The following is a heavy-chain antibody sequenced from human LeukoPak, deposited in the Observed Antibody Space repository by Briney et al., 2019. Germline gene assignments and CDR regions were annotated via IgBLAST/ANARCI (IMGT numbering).Heavy chain of an antibody. D-gene: IGHD2-15*01. CDR3: TRDLNSGGSC. Sequence: GGSLRLSCAASGFTVSSNYMSWVRQAPGKGLEWVSVIHSGGNTYHADSVKGRFTISRDNSKNTMYLQMNSLRAEDTAVYYCTRDLNSGGSCWGQGTLVIVSS. J-gene: IGHJ4*02. CDR2: IHSGGNT. CDR1: GFTVSSNY. V-gene: IGHV3-53*01.